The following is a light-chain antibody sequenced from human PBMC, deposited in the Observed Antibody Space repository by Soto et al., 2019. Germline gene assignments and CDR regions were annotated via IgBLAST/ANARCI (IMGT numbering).Light chain of an antibody. Sequence: ERVMTQSPATLSVSPGERATLSCRANQSISSNLAWYQQKPGQAPRLLIYGASTRATGIPARFSGSGSGTEFTLTISSLQSEDFAVYYCQQYNNWPFTFGPGTKVDIK. V-gene: IGKV3-15*01. J-gene: IGKJ3*01. CDR3: QQYNNWPFT. CDR2: GAS. CDR1: QSISSN.